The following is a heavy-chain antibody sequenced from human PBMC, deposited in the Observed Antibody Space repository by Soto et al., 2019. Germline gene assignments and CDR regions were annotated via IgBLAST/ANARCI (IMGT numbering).Heavy chain of an antibody. CDR3: AKGASHAPFEK. Sequence: EVHLLESGGDLVLPGGSLRLSCAASGFAFNDFAMNWVRQAPGKGPEWLSTISGSGDKTFHSDSVKGRFNISRDNSTNKMFLQMNSLRAEDTAIYYCAKGASHAPFEKWGRGTLVTVSS. CDR1: GFAFNDFA. V-gene: IGHV3-23*01. CDR2: ISGSGDKT. J-gene: IGHJ4*02.